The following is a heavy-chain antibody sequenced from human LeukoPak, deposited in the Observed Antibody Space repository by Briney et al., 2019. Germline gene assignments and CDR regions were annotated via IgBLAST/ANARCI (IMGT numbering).Heavy chain of an antibody. CDR1: GFTFSSYA. CDR2: ISSSSSYI. Sequence: AGGSLRLSCAASGFTFSSYAMSWVRQAPGKGLEWVSSISSSSSYIYYADSVKGRFTISRDNAKNSLYLQMNSLRAEDTAVYYCARGLAGMIAFDIWGQGTMVTVSS. J-gene: IGHJ3*02. D-gene: IGHD6-19*01. CDR3: ARGLAGMIAFDI. V-gene: IGHV3-21*01.